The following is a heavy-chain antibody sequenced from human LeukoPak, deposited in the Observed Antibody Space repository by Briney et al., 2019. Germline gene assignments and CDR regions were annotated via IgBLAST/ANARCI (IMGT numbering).Heavy chain of an antibody. Sequence: GGSLRLSCAASGFTFSSYGMHWVRQAPGKGLEWVAVIWYDGSNKYYADSVKGRSTISRDNSKNTLYLQMNSLRAEDTAVYYCSRSLPGDDAFDIWGQGTMVTVSS. CDR1: GFTFSSYG. J-gene: IGHJ3*02. V-gene: IGHV3-33*01. CDR2: IWYDGSNK. CDR3: SRSLPGDDAFDI.